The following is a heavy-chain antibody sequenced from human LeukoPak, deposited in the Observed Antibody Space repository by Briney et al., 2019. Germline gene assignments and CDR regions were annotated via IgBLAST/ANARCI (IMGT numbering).Heavy chain of an antibody. CDR2: IYYSGST. Sequence: PSETLSLTCTVSGGSIGSSTYYWGWIRQPPGKGLEWIGSIYYSGSTYYNPSLKSRVTISVDTSKNQFSLKLRSVTAADTAVYYCARLYGNYQNYFDYWGQGTLVTVSS. CDR3: ARLYGNYQNYFDY. V-gene: IGHV4-39*07. CDR1: GGSIGSSTYY. D-gene: IGHD1-7*01. J-gene: IGHJ4*02.